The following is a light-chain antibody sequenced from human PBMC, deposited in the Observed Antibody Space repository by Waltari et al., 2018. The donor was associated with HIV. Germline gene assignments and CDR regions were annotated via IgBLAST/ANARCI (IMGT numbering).Light chain of an antibody. CDR1: NIGRNS. J-gene: IGLJ2*01. CDR2: DDS. V-gene: IGLV3-21*02. Sequence: SYVLTQAPSVSVAPGQTASITCGGHNIGRNSVHWYQQKPGQAPVLVVYDDSDRPSGIPERFSGSNSGNTATLTISRVEAGDEADYYCQVWNNSGDHSGGVFGGGTKLTVL. CDR3: QVWNNSGDHSGGV.